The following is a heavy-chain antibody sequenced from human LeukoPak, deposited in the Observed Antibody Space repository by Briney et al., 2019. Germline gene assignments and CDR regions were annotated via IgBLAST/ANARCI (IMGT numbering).Heavy chain of an antibody. Sequence: GGSLRLSCAASGFTFSSYGMHRVRQAPGKGLEWVAVISYDGSNKYYADSVKGRFTISRDNSKNTLYLQMNSLRAEDTAVYYCAKDLGDYWGQGTLVTVSS. CDR2: ISYDGSNK. J-gene: IGHJ4*02. V-gene: IGHV3-30*18. CDR1: GFTFSSYG. CDR3: AKDLGDY.